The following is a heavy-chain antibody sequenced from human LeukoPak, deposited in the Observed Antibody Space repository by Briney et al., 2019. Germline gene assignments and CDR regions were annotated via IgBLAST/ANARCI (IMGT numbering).Heavy chain of an antibody. CDR3: ASIVLLWFGESVLAAGNVDMDV. J-gene: IGHJ6*03. CDR2: ISYDGSNK. V-gene: IGHV3-30-3*01. CDR1: GFTFSKYD. D-gene: IGHD3-10*01. Sequence: GGSLRLSCVASGFTFSKYDMHWVRQAPGKGLEWVAVISYDGSNKYYIDSVKGRFTISRDNSKNALYLQMNSLRPEDTAVYYCASIVLLWFGESVLAAGNVDMDVWGKGTTVTVSS.